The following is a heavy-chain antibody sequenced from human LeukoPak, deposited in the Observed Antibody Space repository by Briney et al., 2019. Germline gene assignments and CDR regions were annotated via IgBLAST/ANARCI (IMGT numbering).Heavy chain of an antibody. CDR1: GYTFTSYT. CDR3: ARVRSYYYDSSGYQTLDAFDI. V-gene: IGHV7-4-1*02. J-gene: IGHJ3*02. Sequence: ASVKVSCKASGYTFTSYTMNWVRQAPGQGLEWMGWINTNTGNPTYAQGFTGRFVFSLDTSVSTAYLQISSLKAEDTAVYYCARVRSYYYDSSGYQTLDAFDIWGQGTMVTVSS. D-gene: IGHD3-22*01. CDR2: INTNTGNP.